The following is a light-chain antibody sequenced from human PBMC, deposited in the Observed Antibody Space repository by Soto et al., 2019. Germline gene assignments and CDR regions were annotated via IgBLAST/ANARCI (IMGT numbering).Light chain of an antibody. CDR2: DVS. V-gene: IGLV2-14*01. J-gene: IGLJ2*01. CDR1: SSDVGGYNY. Sequence: QSALTQPASVSGSPGQSITISCTGTSSDVGGYNYVSWYQQHPGKAPKLMIYDVSNRPSGVSNRFSGSKSGNTASLTISGLQCEDEGDYSCSSYTSSSTLVFGGGTKLTVL. CDR3: SSYTSSSTLV.